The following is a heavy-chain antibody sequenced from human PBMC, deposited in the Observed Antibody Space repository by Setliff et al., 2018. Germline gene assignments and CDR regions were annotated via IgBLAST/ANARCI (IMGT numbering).Heavy chain of an antibody. CDR1: GYSFTSYW. CDR3: ARRDFGSDYPLVS. CDR2: IYPGDSDT. D-gene: IGHD6-25*01. V-gene: IGHV5-51*01. Sequence: GESLKISCKGSGYSFTSYWIAWVRQMPGRGLEWMGVIYPGDSDTRYRPSFEGQVIISADKSSSSAFLPWNSLKASDTAMYFCARRDFGSDYPLVSWGQGTLVTVSS. J-gene: IGHJ4*02.